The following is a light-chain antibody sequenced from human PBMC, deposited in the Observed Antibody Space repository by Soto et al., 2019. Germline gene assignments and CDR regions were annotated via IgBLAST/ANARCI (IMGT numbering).Light chain of an antibody. Sequence: QSVLTQPPSVSAAPGQKVTISCSGSSXNIGNHFVSWYQQFPGTAPKLLIYDNTERPSGIPDRFSGSQSGTSATLGITGLQTGDEADYYCGTWDTSLSAYVFGTGTKVTVL. J-gene: IGLJ1*01. V-gene: IGLV1-51*01. CDR3: GTWDTSLSAYV. CDR2: DNT. CDR1: SXNIGNHF.